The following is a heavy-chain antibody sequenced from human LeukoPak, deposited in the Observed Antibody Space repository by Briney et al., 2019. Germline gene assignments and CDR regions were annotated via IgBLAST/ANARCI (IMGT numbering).Heavy chain of an antibody. V-gene: IGHV4-61*02. Sequence: SETLSLTCTVSGGSISSGSYYWSWIRQPAGKGLEWIGRIYTSGSTNYNPSLKSRVTISVDTSKNQFSLKLSSVTAADTAVYYCARALLFDYWGQGTLVTVSS. CDR3: ARALLFDY. CDR1: GGSISSGSYY. CDR2: IYTSGST. J-gene: IGHJ4*02. D-gene: IGHD2-21*01.